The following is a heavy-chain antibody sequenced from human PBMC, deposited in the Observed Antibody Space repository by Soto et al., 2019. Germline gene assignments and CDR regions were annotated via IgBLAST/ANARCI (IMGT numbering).Heavy chain of an antibody. Sequence: SLRLSCEASRFIFNNYGMHWVRQAPGKGLEWVAVIAYDGSSKYYSDSVKGRFTISRDNSKNTLFLQMNSLRVEDTAVYYCAKDRGAMGASTHFDYWGQGALVTVSS. CDR3: AKDRGAMGASTHFDY. D-gene: IGHD1-26*01. CDR2: IAYDGSSK. V-gene: IGHV3-30*18. J-gene: IGHJ4*02. CDR1: RFIFNNYG.